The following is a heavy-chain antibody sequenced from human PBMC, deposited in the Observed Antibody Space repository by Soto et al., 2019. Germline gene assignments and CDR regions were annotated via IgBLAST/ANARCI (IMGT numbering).Heavy chain of an antibody. CDR1: GFTLSDHY. Sequence: EVQLVESGGGLVQPGGSLRLSCAASGFTLSDHYMDWVRQAPGKGLEWVGRTRNKANSYTTEYAASVKGRFTISSDDSKNSLYLHMNSLKTEDTAVYYCARDHCSSTTCRGYYFDYWGQGILVTVSS. D-gene: IGHD2-2*01. CDR2: TRNKANSYTT. V-gene: IGHV3-72*01. J-gene: IGHJ4*02. CDR3: ARDHCSSTTCRGYYFDY.